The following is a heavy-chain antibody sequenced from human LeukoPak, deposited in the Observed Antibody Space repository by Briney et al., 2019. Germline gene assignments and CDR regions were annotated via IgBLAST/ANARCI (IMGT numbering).Heavy chain of an antibody. CDR2: IFPGDSDT. Sequence: GESLKISCKASGDRFTSYWVAWVRPKPGKGLEWMGIIFPGDSDTRYSPSFEGQVSISVDRSTTTASLHWSSLKASDTAIYYCAERPVHSQNCFHRRREGTMVTDSP. V-gene: IGHV5-51*01. CDR1: GDRFTSYW. D-gene: IGHD1-1*01. CDR3: AERPVHSQNCFHR. J-gene: IGHJ5*02.